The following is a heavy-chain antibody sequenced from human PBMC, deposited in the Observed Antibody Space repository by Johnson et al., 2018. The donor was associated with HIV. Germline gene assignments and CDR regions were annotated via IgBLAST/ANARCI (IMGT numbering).Heavy chain of an antibody. CDR2: IGTAGDT. J-gene: IGHJ3*02. V-gene: IGHV3-13*01. Sequence: VQLVESGGGLVQPGGSLRLSCAASGFTFSSYDMHWVRQATGKGLEWVSAIGTAGDTYYPGSVKGRFTIPRENAKNSLYLQMNSRRAGDTALSYCARRMFSSGWYNDGLVAFDIWCQGTMVTVSS. CDR3: ARRMFSSGWYNDGLVAFDI. D-gene: IGHD6-19*01. CDR1: GFTFSSYD.